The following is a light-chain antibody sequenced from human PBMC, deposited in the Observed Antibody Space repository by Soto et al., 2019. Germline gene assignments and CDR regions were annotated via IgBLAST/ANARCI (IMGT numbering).Light chain of an antibody. Sequence: DIQMTQSPSTVSASVGDRVTITCRASQSISSWLAWYKQKPGKAPKLVIYKASTLESGVPSRFSGSGFGTEFTLTISNLQPDDFATYYCKQYDSYWTFGQGTRWKSN. CDR2: KAS. V-gene: IGKV1-5*03. J-gene: IGKJ1*01. CDR1: QSISSW. CDR3: KQYDSYWT.